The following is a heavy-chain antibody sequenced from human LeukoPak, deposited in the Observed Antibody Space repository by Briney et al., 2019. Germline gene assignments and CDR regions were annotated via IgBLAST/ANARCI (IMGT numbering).Heavy chain of an antibody. CDR3: ARDRGIAAAVGLFDY. V-gene: IGHV4-4*07. J-gene: IGHJ4*02. D-gene: IGHD6-13*01. Sequence: SETLSLTCTVSGGSISSYYWSWIRQPAGKGLEWIGRIYTSGSTNYNPSLKSRDTMSVDTSKNQFSLKLSSVTAADTAVYYCARDRGIAAAVGLFDYWGQGTLVTVSS. CDR1: GGSISSYY. CDR2: IYTSGST.